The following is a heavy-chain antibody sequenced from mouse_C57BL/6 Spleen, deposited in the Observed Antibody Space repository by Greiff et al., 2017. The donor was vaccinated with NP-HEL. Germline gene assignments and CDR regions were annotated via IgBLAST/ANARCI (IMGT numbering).Heavy chain of an antibody. CDR2: INPSSGYT. CDR1: GYTFTSYW. V-gene: IGHV1-7*01. J-gene: IGHJ4*01. Sequence: QVQLQQPGAELAKPGASVKLSCKASGYTFTSYWMHWVKQRPGQGLEWIGYINPSSGYTKYNQKFKDKATLTADKSSSTAYMQLSSLTYEDSAVYYCARGYDYEYYAMDYWGQGTSVTVSS. CDR3: ARGYDYEYYAMDY. D-gene: IGHD2-4*01.